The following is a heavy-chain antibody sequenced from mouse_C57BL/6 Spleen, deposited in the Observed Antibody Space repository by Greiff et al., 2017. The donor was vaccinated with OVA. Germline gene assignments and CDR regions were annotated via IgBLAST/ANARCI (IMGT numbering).Heavy chain of an antibody. Sequence: EVKLVESEGGLVQPGSSMKLSCTASGFTFSDYYMAWVRQVPEKGLEWVANINYDGSSTYYLDSLKSRFVISRDNAKNILYLQMSSLKSEDTATYYCARVIYYGNYPWFAYWGQGTLVTVSA. V-gene: IGHV5-16*01. D-gene: IGHD2-1*01. CDR1: GFTFSDYY. J-gene: IGHJ3*01. CDR2: INYDGSST. CDR3: ARVIYYGNYPWFAY.